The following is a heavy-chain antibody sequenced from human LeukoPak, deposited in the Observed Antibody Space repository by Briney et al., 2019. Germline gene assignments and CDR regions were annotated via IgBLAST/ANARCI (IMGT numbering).Heavy chain of an antibody. Sequence: QPGGSLGLSCAASGFTFISYWMHWVRQAPAKGLEWVAIISYDGSNKYYADSVKGRFTISRDNSKNTLFLQMNSLRAEDTAVYYCAKSVVYCDFWSLPNDYWGQGTLVTVSS. CDR1: GFTFISYW. J-gene: IGHJ4*02. D-gene: IGHD3-3*01. V-gene: IGHV3-30*18. CDR3: AKSVVYCDFWSLPNDY. CDR2: ISYDGSNK.